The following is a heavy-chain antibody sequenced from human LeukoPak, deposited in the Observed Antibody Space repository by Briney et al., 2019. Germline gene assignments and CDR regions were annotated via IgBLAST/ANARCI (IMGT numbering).Heavy chain of an antibody. V-gene: IGHV3-9*01. CDR2: ISWNSGSI. CDR3: AKDTRGYDFWSGYVFDP. D-gene: IGHD3-3*01. Sequence: GGSLRLSCAASGFTFSSYAMSWVRQAPGKGLEWVSGISWNSGSIGYADSVKGRFTISRDNAKNSLYLQMNSLRAEDTALYYCAKDTRGYDFWSGYVFDPWGQGTLVTVSS. CDR1: GFTFSSYA. J-gene: IGHJ5*02.